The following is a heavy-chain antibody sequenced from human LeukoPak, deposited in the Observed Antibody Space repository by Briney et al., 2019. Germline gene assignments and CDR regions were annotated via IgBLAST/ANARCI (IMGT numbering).Heavy chain of an antibody. J-gene: IGHJ4*02. Sequence: NPSETLSLTCTVSGGSVSSGSYYWSWIRQPPGKGLEWIGYIYYSGSTNYNPSLKSRVTISVDTSKNQFSLKLSSVTAADTAVYYCARVLTHWGQGTLVTVSS. D-gene: IGHD3-16*01. CDR2: IYYSGST. V-gene: IGHV4-61*01. CDR3: ARVLTH. CDR1: GGSVSSGSYY.